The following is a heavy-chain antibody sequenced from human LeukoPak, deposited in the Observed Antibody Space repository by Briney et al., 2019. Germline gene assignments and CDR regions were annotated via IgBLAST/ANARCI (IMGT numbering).Heavy chain of an antibody. D-gene: IGHD3-9*01. Sequence: SETLSLTCTVSGGSISSYYWSWIRQPAGKGLEWIGRIYTSGSTNYNPSLKSRVTMSVDTSKNQFSLKLSSVTAADTAVYYCARSRYFDWPYTQGYFDYWGRGTLATVSS. CDR3: ARSRYFDWPYTQGYFDY. CDR2: IYTSGST. CDR1: GGSISSYY. V-gene: IGHV4-4*07. J-gene: IGHJ4*02.